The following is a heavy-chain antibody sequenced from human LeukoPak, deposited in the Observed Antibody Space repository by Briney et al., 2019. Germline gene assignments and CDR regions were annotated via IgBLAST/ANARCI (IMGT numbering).Heavy chain of an antibody. Sequence: PGGALRLSCAASGFTFSSYEMNWGRQAPGKGLEWVSYISSSGSTIYYADSVKGRFTISRDNAKNSLYLQMNSLRAEDTAVYYCARSGSGWYRYYFDYWGQGTLVTVSS. CDR1: GFTFSSYE. CDR2: ISSSGSTI. V-gene: IGHV3-48*03. CDR3: ARSGSGWYRYYFDY. D-gene: IGHD6-19*01. J-gene: IGHJ4*02.